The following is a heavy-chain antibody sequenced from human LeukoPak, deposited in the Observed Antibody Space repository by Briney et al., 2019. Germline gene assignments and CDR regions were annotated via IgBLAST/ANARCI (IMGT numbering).Heavy chain of an antibody. D-gene: IGHD3-16*01. J-gene: IGHJ5*02. CDR1: GFTFSSYA. V-gene: IGHV3-23*01. CDR3: AKGGYVWGSYDLNWFDP. CDR2: ISGSGGST. Sequence: GGSLRFSCAASGFTFSSYAMSWVRQAPGKGLEWVSAISGSGGSTYYADSVKGRFTISRDNSKNTLYLQMNSLRAEDTAVYYCAKGGYVWGSYDLNWFDPWGQGTLVTVSS.